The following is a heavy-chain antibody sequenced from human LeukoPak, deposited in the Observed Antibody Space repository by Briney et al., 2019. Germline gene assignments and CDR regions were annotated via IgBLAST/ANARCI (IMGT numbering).Heavy chain of an antibody. J-gene: IGHJ4*02. Sequence: GGSLRLSCAASGFTFSGYWMSWVRQAPGKGLEWVSSISSSSSYIYYADSVKGRFTISRDNAKNSLYLQMNSLRAEDTAVYYCARERYCSSTSCSGAFDYWGQGTLVTVSS. V-gene: IGHV3-21*01. CDR3: ARERYCSSTSCSGAFDY. CDR1: GFTFSGYW. CDR2: ISSSSSYI. D-gene: IGHD2-2*01.